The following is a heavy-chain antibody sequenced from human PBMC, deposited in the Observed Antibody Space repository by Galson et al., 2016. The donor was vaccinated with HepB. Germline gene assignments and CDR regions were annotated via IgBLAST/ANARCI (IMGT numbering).Heavy chain of an antibody. CDR2: NYYSGST. Sequence: TLSLTCTVSGGSISSGGYYWSWIRQHPGKGLEWIGYNYYSGSTYYNPSLKSRATISVDTSKNQFSLKLSSVTAADTAVYYCARSQVRFLDWLSPLAMDVWGQGTTVTVSS. CDR1: GGSISSGGYY. V-gene: IGHV4-31*03. J-gene: IGHJ6*02. CDR3: ARSQVRFLDWLSPLAMDV. D-gene: IGHD3-3*01.